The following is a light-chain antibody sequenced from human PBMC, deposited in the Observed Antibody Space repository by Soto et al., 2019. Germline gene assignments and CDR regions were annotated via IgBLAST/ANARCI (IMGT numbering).Light chain of an antibody. V-gene: IGLV2-23*03. CDR1: SSDVGSYNL. CDR3: CSYAGSSTFLYV. J-gene: IGLJ1*01. CDR2: EGS. Sequence: QSVLTQPASVSGSPGQSITISCTGTSSDVGSYNLVSWYQQHPGKAPKLMIYEGSKRPSGVSNRFSGSKSGNTASLTISGLQAEDEADYYCCSYAGSSTFLYVFGTGPKVTVL.